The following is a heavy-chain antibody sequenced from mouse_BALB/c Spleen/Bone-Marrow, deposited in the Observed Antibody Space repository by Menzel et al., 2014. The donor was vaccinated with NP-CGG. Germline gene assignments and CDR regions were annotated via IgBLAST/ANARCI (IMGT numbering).Heavy chain of an antibody. J-gene: IGHJ3*01. D-gene: IGHD2-1*01. CDR3: ARNGNYGAWFAY. CDR1: GFNIKDTY. CDR2: IDPASGNT. V-gene: IGHV14-3*02. Sequence: VQLKESGAELVKPGASVKLSCTASGFNIKDTYMHWVKQRPEQGLEWIGRIDPASGNTKYDPKFQGKATITADTSSNTAYLQLSSLTSEGTAVYYCARNGNYGAWFAYWGQGLWSLSLQ.